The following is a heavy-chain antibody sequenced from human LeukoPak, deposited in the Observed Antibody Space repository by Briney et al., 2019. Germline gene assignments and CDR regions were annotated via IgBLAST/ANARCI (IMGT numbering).Heavy chain of an antibody. CDR2: IYPGDSDT. CDR3: ARANFDWLSYFDY. V-gene: IGHV5-51*01. CDR1: GYSFTSYW. Sequence: GESLKISCKGSGYSFTSYWIGWVRQVPGKGLEWMGIIYPGDSDTRYSPSFQGQVTISADKSISTAYLQWSSLKASDTAMYYCARANFDWLSYFDYWGQGTLVTVSS. J-gene: IGHJ4*02. D-gene: IGHD3-9*01.